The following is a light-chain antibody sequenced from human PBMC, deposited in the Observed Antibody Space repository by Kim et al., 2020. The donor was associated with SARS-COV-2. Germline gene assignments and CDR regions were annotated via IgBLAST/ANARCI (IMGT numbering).Light chain of an antibody. Sequence: LSPGERATLSCSASKSVSSYLAWYQQKPGQAPRLLIYDASNRATGIPARFSGSGSGTDFTLTISSLEPEDFAVYYCQQRSNWPPLTFGGGTKVDIK. CDR2: DAS. CDR1: KSVSSY. J-gene: IGKJ4*01. V-gene: IGKV3-11*01. CDR3: QQRSNWPPLT.